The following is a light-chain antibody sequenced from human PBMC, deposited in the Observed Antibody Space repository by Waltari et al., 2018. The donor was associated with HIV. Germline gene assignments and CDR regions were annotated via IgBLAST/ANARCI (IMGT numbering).Light chain of an antibody. CDR1: SSNIGSNY. CDR2: DNN. Sequence: QSVLTQPPSVSATPGQKVTISCSGSSSNIGSNYVFWYQQLPGTAPKLLIYDNNKRPSGIPDRFSGSKSGTSATLGITGLQTGDEADYYCATWDSGLSAVVFGGGTKLTVL. J-gene: IGLJ2*01. CDR3: ATWDSGLSAVV. V-gene: IGLV1-51*01.